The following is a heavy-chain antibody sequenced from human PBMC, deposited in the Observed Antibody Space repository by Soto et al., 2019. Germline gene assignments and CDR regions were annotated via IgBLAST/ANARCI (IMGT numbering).Heavy chain of an antibody. CDR3: ARGRDYSKTAY. V-gene: IGHV4-31*03. CDR2: IRDGETT. D-gene: IGHD4-4*01. J-gene: IGHJ4*02. Sequence: QVQLQESGPGLVRPSQTLSLTCTVTGGSFSTGGPYWSWLRQHTVKGLEWIGSIRDGETTYYNPSLKSRVNMSMDTYKRQLSLDMRSLTVADTAIYFCARGRDYSKTAYWGQGTLVTVSS. CDR1: GGSFSTGGPY.